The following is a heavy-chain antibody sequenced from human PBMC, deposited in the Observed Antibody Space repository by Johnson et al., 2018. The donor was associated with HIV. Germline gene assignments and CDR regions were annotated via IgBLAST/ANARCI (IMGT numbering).Heavy chain of an antibody. V-gene: IGHV3-9*01. D-gene: IGHD6-13*01. CDR2: ISWNRGSI. Sequence: EVQVVESGGGLVQPGRSLRLSCAASGFTFDDYAMHWVRQAPGKGLEWVSGISWNRGSIGYADSVKGRFTIARDNAKNSLYLQMNSLRAEDTALYYCAKDASKSRAAGTGAFDIWGQGTMVTVSS. J-gene: IGHJ3*02. CDR3: AKDASKSRAAGTGAFDI. CDR1: GFTFDDYA.